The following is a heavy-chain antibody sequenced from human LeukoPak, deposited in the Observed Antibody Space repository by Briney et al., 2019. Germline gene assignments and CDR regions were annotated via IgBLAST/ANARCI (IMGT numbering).Heavy chain of an antibody. Sequence: SQTLSLICAITGDSVSSNSAAWNWIRQSPSRGLEWLGRKYYRSKWYHDYAISVKSRITSNTNTSKNQFSLQLNSVTPEDTAVYYCAREGLYYDILTGYFPFDHWGQGTLVTVSS. CDR2: KYYRSKWYH. CDR1: GDSVSSNSAA. CDR3: AREGLYYDILTGYFPFDH. V-gene: IGHV6-1*01. J-gene: IGHJ4*02. D-gene: IGHD3-9*01.